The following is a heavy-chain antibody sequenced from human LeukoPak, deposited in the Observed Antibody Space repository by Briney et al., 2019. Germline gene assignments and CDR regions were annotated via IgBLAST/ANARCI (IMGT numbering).Heavy chain of an antibody. V-gene: IGHV1-69*13. CDR2: IIPIFGSA. CDR3: AAGTGFLTGYFAAFDI. Sequence: SVKVSCKASGGTFSSYTINWVRQAPGQGLEWMGGIIPIFGSANYAQKFQGRVTITADESTSTAYMELSSLRSEDTAVYYCAAGTGFLTGYFAAFDIWGQGTMVTVSS. D-gene: IGHD3-9*01. J-gene: IGHJ3*02. CDR1: GGTFSSYT.